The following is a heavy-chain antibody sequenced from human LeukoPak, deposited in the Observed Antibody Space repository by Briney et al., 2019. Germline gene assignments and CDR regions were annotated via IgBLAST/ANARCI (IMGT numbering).Heavy chain of an antibody. V-gene: IGHV4-38-2*02. CDR1: GYSISSGYY. D-gene: IGHD5-18*01. CDR2: IYHSGST. J-gene: IGHJ4*02. Sequence: SETLSLTCTVSGYSISSGYYWGWIRQPPGKGLEWIGSIYHSGSTYYNPSLKSRVTISVDTSKNQFSLKLSSVTAADTAVYYCARAESAQLCDYWGQGTLVTVSS. CDR3: ARAESAQLCDY.